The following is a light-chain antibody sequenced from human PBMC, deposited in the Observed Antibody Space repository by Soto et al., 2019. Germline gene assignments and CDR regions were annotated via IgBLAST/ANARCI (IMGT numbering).Light chain of an antibody. CDR2: GNS. CDR3: QYYDSSLSGYV. CDR1: SSNIGAGYD. V-gene: IGLV1-40*01. Sequence: QSVLTQPPSVSGAPGQRVTISCTGSSSNIGAGYDVHWYQQLPGTAPKLLIYGNSNRPSGVPDRFSGSKSGTSASLAITGLQAEDEADYYCQYYDSSLSGYVFGTGTKVPGL. J-gene: IGLJ1*01.